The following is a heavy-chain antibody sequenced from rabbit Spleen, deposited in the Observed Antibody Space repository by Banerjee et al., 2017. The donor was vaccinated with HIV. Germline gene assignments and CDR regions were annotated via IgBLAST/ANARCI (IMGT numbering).Heavy chain of an antibody. J-gene: IGHJ4*01. CDR2: IYTGSGTT. Sequence: QEQLVESGGGLVQPEGSLTLTCKASGFSFSSSYYMCWVRQAPGKGLEWIACIYTGSGTTYYASWAKGRFTISKSSSTTVTLQMTSLTVADTATYFCARNGGGSSYALGLWGPGSLVTVS. V-gene: IGHV1S45*01. D-gene: IGHD8-1*01. CDR1: GFSFSSSYY. CDR3: ARNGGGSSYALGL.